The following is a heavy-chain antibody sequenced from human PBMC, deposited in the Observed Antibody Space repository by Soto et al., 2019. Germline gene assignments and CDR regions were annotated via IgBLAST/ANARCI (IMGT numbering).Heavy chain of an antibody. J-gene: IGHJ4*02. CDR1: GFTLSSYA. V-gene: IGHV3-23*01. Sequence: EVQVLESGEDLVQPGGSLRLSCAASGFTLSSYAMIWVRQAPGKGLEWVSGIDGSGECTNYADSVKGRFTISRDASKNTLYFQMNSLRDKDTVVYYCAKYADYGETSACPSPPPWGRGNRVPLSS. CDR2: IDGSGECT. CDR3: AKYADYGETSACPSPPP. D-gene: IGHD4-17*01.